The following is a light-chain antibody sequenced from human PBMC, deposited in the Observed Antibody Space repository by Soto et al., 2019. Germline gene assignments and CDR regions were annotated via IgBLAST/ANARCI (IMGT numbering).Light chain of an antibody. CDR2: GAS. V-gene: IGKV3-15*01. J-gene: IGKJ2*01. CDR3: QQYNNWPRT. Sequence: EIVMTQSPATPSVSPGERATLSCRASQSVSSNLAWYQQKPGQAPRLLIYGASTRATGIPARFSGSGSATEFTLTISSLQSEDLAVYYCQQYNNWPRTFGQGTKLEIK. CDR1: QSVSSN.